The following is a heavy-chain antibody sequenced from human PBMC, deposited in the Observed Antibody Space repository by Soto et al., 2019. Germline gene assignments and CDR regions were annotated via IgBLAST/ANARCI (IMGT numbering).Heavy chain of an antibody. J-gene: IGHJ4*02. CDR3: ARDPAAGGMDY. V-gene: IGHV3-21*01. D-gene: IGHD6-13*01. CDR1: GFTFSSYS. Sequence: GGSLRLSCAASGFTFSSYSMNWVRQAPGKGLEWVSSISTSSSYIYYADSVKGRFTISRDNAKNPLYLQMNSLRAEDTAVYYCARDPAAGGMDYWGQGTLVTVSS. CDR2: ISTSSSYI.